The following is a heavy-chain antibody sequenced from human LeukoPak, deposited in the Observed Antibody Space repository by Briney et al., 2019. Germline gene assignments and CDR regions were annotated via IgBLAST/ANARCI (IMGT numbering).Heavy chain of an antibody. V-gene: IGHV1-46*01. CDR3: ARGGQRVWFGEYNDY. J-gene: IGHJ4*02. Sequence: ASVTVSCKASGYTFTSYYMHWVRQAPAQGLEWMGIINPSGGSTSYAQKFQGRVTMTRDTSTSTVYMELSSLRSEDTAVYYCARGGQRVWFGEYNDYWGQGTLVTVSS. CDR2: INPSGGST. CDR1: GYTFTSYY. D-gene: IGHD3-10*01.